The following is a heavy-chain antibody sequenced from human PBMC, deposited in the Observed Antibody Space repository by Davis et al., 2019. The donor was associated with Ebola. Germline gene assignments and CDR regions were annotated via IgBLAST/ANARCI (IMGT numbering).Heavy chain of an antibody. CDR1: GGSFRGYY. Sequence: PSETLSLTCAVYGGSFRGYYWSWIRQPPGKGLEWIGEINHSGSTNYNPSLKSRVTISVDTSKNQFSLKLSSVTAADTAVYYCARARSYYSNYRHGMDVWGQGTTVTVSS. V-gene: IGHV4-34*01. J-gene: IGHJ6*02. CDR3: ARARSYYSNYRHGMDV. D-gene: IGHD4-11*01. CDR2: INHSGST.